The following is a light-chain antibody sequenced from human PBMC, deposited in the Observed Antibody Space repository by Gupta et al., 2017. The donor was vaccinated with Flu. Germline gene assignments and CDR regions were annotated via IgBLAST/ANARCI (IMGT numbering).Light chain of an antibody. Sequence: DIQMTQSPSSLSASVGDRVTITCRASQSISSYLNWYQQKPGKAPKLLIYAASSLQSGVPSRFSGSGSGTDFTLTINRLQPEDVATYYCKQSQSTPWTFGHGTKVDIK. CDR3: KQSQSTPWT. CDR2: AAS. J-gene: IGKJ1*01. V-gene: IGKV1-39*01. CDR1: QSISSY.